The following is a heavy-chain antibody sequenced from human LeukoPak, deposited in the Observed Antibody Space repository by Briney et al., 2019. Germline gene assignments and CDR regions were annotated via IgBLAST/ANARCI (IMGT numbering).Heavy chain of an antibody. D-gene: IGHD4-17*01. CDR3: ARDVVFYGDYVFSRAFDI. V-gene: IGHV4-30-4*08. J-gene: IGHJ3*02. Sequence: PSQTLSLTCTVSGGSISSGDYYWRWIRQPPGKGLEWIGYIYYSGSTYYNPSLKSRVTISVDTSKNQFSLKLSSVTAADTAVYYCARDVVFYGDYVFSRAFDIWGQGTMVTVSS. CDR2: IYYSGST. CDR1: GGSISSGDYY.